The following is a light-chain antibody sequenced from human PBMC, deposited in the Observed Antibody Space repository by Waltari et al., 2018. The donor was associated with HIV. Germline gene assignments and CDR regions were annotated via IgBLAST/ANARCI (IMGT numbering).Light chain of an antibody. Sequence: QSALTQPASVSGSRGQSITMSCTGTSSDIGAYNHVSWFQQRPGKAPKLIFYDVTDRASWVSKRFSGSKSGITASLTISGLQADDEGDYYCSSYTASNTRWVFGGGTKLTVL. CDR3: SSYTASNTRWV. J-gene: IGLJ3*02. CDR2: DVT. CDR1: SSDIGAYNH. V-gene: IGLV2-14*03.